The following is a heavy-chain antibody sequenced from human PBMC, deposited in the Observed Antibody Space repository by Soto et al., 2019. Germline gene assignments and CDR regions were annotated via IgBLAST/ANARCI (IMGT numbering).Heavy chain of an antibody. V-gene: IGHV3-21*01. CDR3: ARDLGGRSDY. Sequence: GVSLRLSCSASGFTFSSYSMNWVRQAPGKGLEWVSSISSSSSYIYYADSVKGRFTISRDNAKNSLYLQMNSLKAEDTAVYYCARDLGGRSDYWGQGTLVTVSS. J-gene: IGHJ4*02. CDR2: ISSSSSYI. CDR1: GFTFSSYS.